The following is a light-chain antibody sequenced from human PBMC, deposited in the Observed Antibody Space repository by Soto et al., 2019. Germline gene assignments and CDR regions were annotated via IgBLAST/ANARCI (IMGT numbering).Light chain of an antibody. V-gene: IGKV3-11*01. CDR1: QSVSSY. CDR2: DAS. Sequence: EIVLTQSPATLSLSPGERATLSCRASQSVSSYLAWYKQKPGQAPRLLIYDASNRATGIPTRFSGNGSGTDFTLTISSLEPEDFAVYYCQQRSNWITFGQGTRLEIK. J-gene: IGKJ5*01. CDR3: QQRSNWIT.